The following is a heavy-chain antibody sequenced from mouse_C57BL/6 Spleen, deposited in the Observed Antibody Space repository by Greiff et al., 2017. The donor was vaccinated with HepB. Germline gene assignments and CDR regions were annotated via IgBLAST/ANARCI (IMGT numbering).Heavy chain of an antibody. CDR1: GYTFTSYW. V-gene: IGHV1-64*01. D-gene: IGHD2-5*01. CDR2: IHPNSGST. Sequence: QVHVKQSGAELVKPGASVKLSCKASGYTFTSYWMHWVKQRPGQGLEWIGMIHPNSGSTNYNEKFKSKATLTVDKSSSTAYMQLSSLTSEDSAVYYCANSNYPAWFAYWGQGTLVTVSA. CDR3: ANSNYPAWFAY. J-gene: IGHJ3*01.